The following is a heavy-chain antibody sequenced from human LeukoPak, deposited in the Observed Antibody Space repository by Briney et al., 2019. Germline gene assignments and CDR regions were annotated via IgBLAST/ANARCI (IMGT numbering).Heavy chain of an antibody. Sequence: GASVKVSCKASGYTFTSYSVHWVRQGPGQGLEWMGVIDPGGGSTTYAQNFHNRVTMTSYTSTSTVYMDLSSLISDDTAVYYCARGYSSGWYFLGYWGQGTQVTVSS. CDR3: ARGYSSGWYFLGY. V-gene: IGHV1-46*01. CDR2: IDPGGGST. D-gene: IGHD6-19*01. CDR1: GYTFTSYS. J-gene: IGHJ4*02.